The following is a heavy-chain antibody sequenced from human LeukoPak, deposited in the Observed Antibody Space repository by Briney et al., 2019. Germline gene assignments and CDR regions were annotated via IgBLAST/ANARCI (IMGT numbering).Heavy chain of an antibody. D-gene: IGHD5-24*01. CDR3: ARGYPSELQCGVYFDY. CDR2: INHSAST. V-gene: IGHV4-34*01. Sequence: PSKALPLTSPVHHGYLTGQYCRWLRPPPGKGLEWLGEINHSASTNYNPSFRSRVTISEDTPIAQSSLKLSSVPAAATAVYYCARGYPSELQCGVYFDYWGQGTLVTVSS. J-gene: IGHJ4*02. CDR1: HGYLTGQY.